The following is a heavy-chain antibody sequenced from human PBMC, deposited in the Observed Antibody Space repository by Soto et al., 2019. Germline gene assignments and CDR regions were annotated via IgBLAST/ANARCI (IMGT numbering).Heavy chain of an antibody. CDR3: ARVLRLGYQGGSGGPNYYYYYYMDV. V-gene: IGHV3-53*04. Sequence: GGSLRLSCAASGFTVSSNYMSWVRQAPGKGLEWVSVIYSGGSTYYADSVKGRFTISRHNSKNTLYLQMNSLRAEDTAVYYWARVLRLGYQGGSGGPNYYYYYYMDVWGKGTTVTVSS. CDR2: IYSGGST. J-gene: IGHJ6*03. D-gene: IGHD3-10*01. CDR1: GFTVSSNY.